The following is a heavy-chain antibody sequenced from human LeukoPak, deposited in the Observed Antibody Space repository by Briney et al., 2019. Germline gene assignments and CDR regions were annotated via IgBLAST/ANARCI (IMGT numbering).Heavy chain of an antibody. CDR1: GFTFSNYW. CDR3: AREILAPGKTHDY. V-gene: IGHV3-74*01. J-gene: IGHJ4*02. Sequence: SGGSLRLSCAASGFTFSNYWMHWVRQVPGKGLVWVSRINDDGSATFYADSVKGRFTISRDNAKNTLFLQMGSLRAEDTAVYFCAREILAPGKTHDYWGQGTLVTVSS. CDR2: INDDGSAT.